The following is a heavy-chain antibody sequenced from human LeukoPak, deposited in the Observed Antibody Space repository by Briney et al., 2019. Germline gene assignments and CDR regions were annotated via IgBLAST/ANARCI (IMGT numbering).Heavy chain of an antibody. D-gene: IGHD6-19*01. CDR1: GYTFTGYY. CDR2: ISPNSGGT. Sequence: ASVKVSCKASGYTFTGYYIHWVRQAPGQGLEWMGWISPNSGGTKYAQKFQGRVTMTRDTSISTAYMKLSSLTSDDTALYYCATDGAVAGTAYPEYWGQGTLVTVSS. J-gene: IGHJ4*02. V-gene: IGHV1-2*02. CDR3: ATDGAVAGTAYPEY.